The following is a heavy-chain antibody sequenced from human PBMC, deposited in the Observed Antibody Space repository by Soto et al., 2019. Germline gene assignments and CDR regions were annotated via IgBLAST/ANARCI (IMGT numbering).Heavy chain of an antibody. D-gene: IGHD2-2*01. CDR3: VKGPYPMPKVNWFDP. J-gene: IGHJ5*02. V-gene: IGHV3-64D*08. CDR1: GFTFSSYA. CDR2: ISSNGGSK. Sequence: GGSLRLSCSASGFTFSSYAMHWVRQAPGKGLEYVSAISSNGGSKYYADSVKGRFTISRDNSKNTLYLQMSSLRAEDTAVYYCVKGPYPMPKVNWFDPWGQGTLVTVSS.